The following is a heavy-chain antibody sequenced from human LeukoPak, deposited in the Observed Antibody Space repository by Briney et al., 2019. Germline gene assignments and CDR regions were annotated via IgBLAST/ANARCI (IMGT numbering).Heavy chain of an antibody. CDR2: IYSGGST. V-gene: IGHV3-66*01. J-gene: IGHJ2*01. D-gene: IGHD2-21*02. CDR3: AKELPGYWYFDL. CDR1: GFTVSSNY. Sequence: GGSLRLSCAASGFTVSSNYMSWARQAPGKGLEWVSVIYSGGSTYYADSVKGRFTISRDNSKNTLYLQMNSLRTEDTAVYYCAKELPGYWYFDLWGRGTLATVSS.